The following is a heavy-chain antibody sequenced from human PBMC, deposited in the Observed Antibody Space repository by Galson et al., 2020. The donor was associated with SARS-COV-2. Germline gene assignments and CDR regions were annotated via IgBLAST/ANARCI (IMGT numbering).Heavy chain of an antibody. CDR2: IYYTGRT. CDR1: GGSISIYY. CDR3: AREEFDDFYYYGMEL. Sequence: SETLSLTCTVSGGSISIYYWNWIRQSPGKGLEWIGYIYYTGRTNYNPSLKSRVTISVDASKNQISLRLNSVTAADTAVYYCAREEFDDFYYYGMELWGQGTTVTVSS. V-gene: IGHV4-59*01. J-gene: IGHJ6*02. D-gene: IGHD3-10*01.